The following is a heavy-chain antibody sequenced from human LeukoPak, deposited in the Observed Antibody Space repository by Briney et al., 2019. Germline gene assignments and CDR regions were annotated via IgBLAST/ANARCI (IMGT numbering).Heavy chain of an antibody. Sequence: SVKVSCKASGGTFSSYAISWVRQAPGQGLEWMGRIIPILGIANYAQKFQGRVTITADKSTSTAYMELSSLRAEDTAVYYCAREAVTRNYFDYWGQGTLVTVSS. CDR2: IIPILGIA. D-gene: IGHD4-17*01. J-gene: IGHJ4*02. CDR3: AREAVTRNYFDY. V-gene: IGHV1-69*04. CDR1: GGTFSSYA.